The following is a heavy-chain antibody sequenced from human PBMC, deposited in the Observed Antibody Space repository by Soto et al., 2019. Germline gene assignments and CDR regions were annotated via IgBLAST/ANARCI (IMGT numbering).Heavy chain of an antibody. D-gene: IGHD3-10*01. CDR3: ARGGTMVPSDY. Sequence: ASVKLSFQASGYTFTSYYMHWLRQAPGQGLEWMGIINPSGCSTSYSQKFQGRVTMTRDTSTSTVYMELSRLRSEDTAVYYCARGGTMVPSDYWGQGTLVTVSS. J-gene: IGHJ4*02. CDR1: GYTFTSYY. V-gene: IGHV1-46*01. CDR2: INPSGCST.